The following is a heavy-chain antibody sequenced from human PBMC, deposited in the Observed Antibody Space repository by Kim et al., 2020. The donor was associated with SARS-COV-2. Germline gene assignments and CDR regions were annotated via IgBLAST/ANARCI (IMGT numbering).Heavy chain of an antibody. V-gene: IGHV4-59*01. J-gene: IGHJ3*02. CDR3: ARERADAFDI. CDR2: IYYSGST. Sequence: SETLSLTCTVSGGSISSYYWSWIRQPPGKGLEWIGYIYYSGSTNYNPSLKSRVTISVDTSKNQFSLKLSSVTAADTAVYYCARERADAFDIWGQGTMVTVSS. CDR1: GGSISSYY.